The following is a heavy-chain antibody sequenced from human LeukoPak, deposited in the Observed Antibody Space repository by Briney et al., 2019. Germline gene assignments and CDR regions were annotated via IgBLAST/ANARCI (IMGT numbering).Heavy chain of an antibody. CDR3: ARLQGRGDNYLDL. CDR2: LSHTEST. V-gene: IGHV4-59*08. D-gene: IGHD7-27*01. J-gene: IGHJ4*02. CDR1: GPSVSKDY. Sequence: SETVSLTCAVSGPSVSKDYWGWIRQPPGEGLKWIGYLSHTESTNYNPSLQSRVTLSGDPSKNQFSLKLTSVTAADTAVHYCARLQGRGDNYLDLWGQGALLTVP.